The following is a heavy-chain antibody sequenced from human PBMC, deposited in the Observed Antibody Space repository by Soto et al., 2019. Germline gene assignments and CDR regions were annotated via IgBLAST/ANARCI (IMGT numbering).Heavy chain of an antibody. CDR2: INAGNGNT. Sequence: ASVKVSCKASGYTFTGYAMHWVRQAPGQRLEWMGWINAGNGNTKYSQKFQGRVTITRDTSASTAYMELSSLRSEDTAVYYCARAVAVAADVDYWGQGTLVTVSS. CDR3: ARAVAVAADVDY. D-gene: IGHD6-19*01. J-gene: IGHJ4*02. CDR1: GYTFTGYA. V-gene: IGHV1-3*01.